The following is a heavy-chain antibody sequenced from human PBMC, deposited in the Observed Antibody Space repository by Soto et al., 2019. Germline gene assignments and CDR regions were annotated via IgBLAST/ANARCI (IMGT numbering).Heavy chain of an antibody. J-gene: IGHJ5*02. CDR3: ARDIPIAAVDNWFDP. CDR1: GGTFSNYA. D-gene: IGHD6-13*01. Sequence: SVKVSCKASGGTFSNYAISCVRQAPGQGLEWMGGIIPIFGTANYAQKFQGRVTITADESTSTAYMELSSLRSEDTAVYYCARDIPIAAVDNWFDPWGQGTLVTVSS. CDR2: IIPIFGTA. V-gene: IGHV1-69*13.